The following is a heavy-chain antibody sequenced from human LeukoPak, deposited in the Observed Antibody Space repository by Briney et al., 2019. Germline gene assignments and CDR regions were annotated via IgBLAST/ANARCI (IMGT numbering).Heavy chain of an antibody. CDR1: GGSISSYY. Sequence: PSETLSLTCTVSGGSISSYYWSWLRQPPGKGLEWIGYIYYSGSTNYNPSLTSRVTISVDTSKNQFSLKLSSVTAADTAVYYCARDLHYSGSSLYDYWGQGTLVTVSS. V-gene: IGHV4-59*01. CDR3: ARDLHYSGSSLYDY. CDR2: IYYSGST. D-gene: IGHD1-26*01. J-gene: IGHJ4*02.